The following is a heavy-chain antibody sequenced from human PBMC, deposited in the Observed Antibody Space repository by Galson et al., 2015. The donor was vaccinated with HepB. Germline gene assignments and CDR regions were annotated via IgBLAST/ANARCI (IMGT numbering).Heavy chain of an antibody. V-gene: IGHV4-61*08. CDR3: ARRRDSGSGVVDY. CDR2: IYYSGST. Sequence: ETLSLTCTVSRGSVSSGGYYWSWIRQPPGKGLEWIGYIYYSGSTDYNPSLKSRFTISVDTSKNQFSLKLSSVTAADTAIYYCARRRDSGSGVVDYWGQGTLVTVSS. J-gene: IGHJ4*02. D-gene: IGHD3-10*01. CDR1: RGSVSSGGYY.